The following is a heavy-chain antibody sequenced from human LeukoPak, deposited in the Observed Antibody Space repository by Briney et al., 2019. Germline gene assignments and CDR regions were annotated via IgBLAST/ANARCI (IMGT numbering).Heavy chain of an antibody. CDR2: IYYSGST. J-gene: IGHJ3*02. CDR3: AREGMTTVTTRAFDI. Sequence: KSSETLSLTCAASGGSISSSNWWSWVRQPPGKGLEWIGYIYYSGSTYYNPSLKSRVTISVDTSKNQFSLKLSSVTAADTAVYYCAREGMTTVTTRAFDIWGQGTMVTVSS. D-gene: IGHD4-17*01. CDR1: GGSISSSNW. V-gene: IGHV4-4*02.